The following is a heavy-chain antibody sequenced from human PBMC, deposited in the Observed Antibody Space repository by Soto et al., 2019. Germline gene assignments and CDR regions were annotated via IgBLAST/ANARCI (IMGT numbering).Heavy chain of an antibody. Sequence: QVQLVESGGGLVKPGGSLRLSCAASGFTFTGYYMHWVRQAPGQGLEWMGWINPNSGGTNYAQKFQGWVTMTRDTSISTAYMELSRLRSDDTAVYYCARDKDGMDLWGQGTTVTVSS. CDR3: ARDKDGMDL. J-gene: IGHJ6*02. CDR1: GFTFTGYY. CDR2: INPNSGGT. V-gene: IGHV1-2*04.